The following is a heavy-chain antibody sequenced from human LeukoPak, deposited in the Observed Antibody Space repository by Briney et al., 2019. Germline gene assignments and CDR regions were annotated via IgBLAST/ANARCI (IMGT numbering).Heavy chain of an antibody. CDR2: IYYSGST. Sequence: SETLSLTCTVSGGSISSSSYYWGWIRQPPGKGLEWIGSIYYSGSTYYNPSLKSRVTISVDTSKNQFSLKLSSVTAADTAVYYCARGYYDFWSGYPSRFDPWGQGTLVTVSS. CDR1: GGSISSSSYY. CDR3: ARGYYDFWSGYPSRFDP. J-gene: IGHJ5*02. D-gene: IGHD3-3*01. V-gene: IGHV4-39*07.